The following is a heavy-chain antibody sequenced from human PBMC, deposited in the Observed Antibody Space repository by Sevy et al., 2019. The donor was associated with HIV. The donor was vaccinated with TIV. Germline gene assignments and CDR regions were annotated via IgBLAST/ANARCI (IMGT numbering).Heavy chain of an antibody. Sequence: GGSLRLSCAASGFILSNFEMNWVRQAPGKGLEWISYITSSGSTIYYADSVQGRFTISRDNAKNSLFLQMNSLRAEDTAVYYCARATYYYDSSGPYYFDYWGQGSLVTVSS. CDR3: ARATYYYDSSGPYYFDY. J-gene: IGHJ4*02. CDR1: GFILSNFE. CDR2: ITSSGSTI. D-gene: IGHD3-22*01. V-gene: IGHV3-48*03.